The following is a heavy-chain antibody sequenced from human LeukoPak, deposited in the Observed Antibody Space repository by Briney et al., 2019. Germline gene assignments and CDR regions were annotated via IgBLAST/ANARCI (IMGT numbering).Heavy chain of an antibody. V-gene: IGHV4-4*02. CDR3: ARSTVTQASCDY. D-gene: IGHD4-11*01. Sequence: PSETLSLTCAVSGGSISSSNWWSWVRQPPGKGLEWIGYIYYSGSTYYNPSLKSRVTISVDTSKNQFSLKLSSVTAADTVVYYCARSTVTQASCDYWGQGTLVTVSS. J-gene: IGHJ4*02. CDR2: IYYSGST. CDR1: GGSISSSNW.